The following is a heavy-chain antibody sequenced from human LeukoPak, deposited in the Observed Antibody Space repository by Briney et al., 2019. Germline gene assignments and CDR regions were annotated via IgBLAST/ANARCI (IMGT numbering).Heavy chain of an antibody. CDR1: GYTFTSYD. Sequence: ASVKVPCKASGYTFTSYDINWVRQATGQGLEWMGWMNPNSGNTGYAQKFQGRVTMTRNTSIRTAYMELSSLRSEDTAVYYCARVPSGGDKFDPWGQGTLVTVSS. CDR3: ARVPSGGDKFDP. D-gene: IGHD6-25*01. V-gene: IGHV1-8*01. CDR2: MNPNSGNT. J-gene: IGHJ5*02.